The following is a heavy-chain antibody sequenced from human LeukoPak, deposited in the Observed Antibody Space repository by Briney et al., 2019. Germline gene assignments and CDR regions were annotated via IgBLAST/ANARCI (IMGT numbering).Heavy chain of an antibody. J-gene: IGHJ3*02. CDR1: GYTFTSYG. V-gene: IGHV1-18*01. Sequence: GASVKVSCKASGYTFTSYGISWVRQAPGQGLEWMGWISAYNGNTNYAQKLQGRVTMTTDTSTSTAYMELRSLRSDDTAVYYCARASFLYYYDSSGPNAFDIWGQGTMVTVSS. D-gene: IGHD3-22*01. CDR3: ARASFLYYYDSSGPNAFDI. CDR2: ISAYNGNT.